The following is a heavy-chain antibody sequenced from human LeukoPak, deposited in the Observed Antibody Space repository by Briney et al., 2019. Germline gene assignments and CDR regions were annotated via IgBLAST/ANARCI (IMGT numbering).Heavy chain of an antibody. J-gene: IGHJ5*02. D-gene: IGHD2-2*01. CDR1: GGSISSYY. V-gene: IGHV4-59*01. Sequence: SETLSLTCTVSGGSISSYYWSWIRQPPGKGLEWIGYIYYSGSTNYNPSLKSRVTISVDTSKNQFSLKPSSVTAADTAVYYCARRSTTYSSFDPWGQGTLVTVSS. CDR3: ARRSTTYSSFDP. CDR2: IYYSGST.